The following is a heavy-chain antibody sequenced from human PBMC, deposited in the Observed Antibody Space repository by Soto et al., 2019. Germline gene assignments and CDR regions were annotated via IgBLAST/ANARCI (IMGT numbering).Heavy chain of an antibody. Sequence: ASETLSLTCTVSGGSISSGDYYWSWIRQPPGKGLEWIGYIYYSGSTYYNPSLKSRVTISVDTSKNQFSLKLSSVTAADTAVYYCARDTTVSNWFDPWGQGTLVTVSS. V-gene: IGHV4-30-4*01. D-gene: IGHD4-17*01. CDR1: GGSISSGDYY. CDR3: ARDTTVSNWFDP. CDR2: IYYSGST. J-gene: IGHJ5*02.